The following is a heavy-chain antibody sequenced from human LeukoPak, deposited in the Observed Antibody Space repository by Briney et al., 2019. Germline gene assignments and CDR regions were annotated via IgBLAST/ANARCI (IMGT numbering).Heavy chain of an antibody. Sequence: GASVKVSCKASGYTFTGYYMHWVRQAPGQGLEWMGWINPNSGGTNYAQKFQGRVTMTRDTSISTAYMELSRLRSDDTAVYYCARDQEGATGYPDYWGQGTLVTVSS. V-gene: IGHV1-2*02. CDR3: ARDQEGATGYPDY. CDR2: INPNSGGT. D-gene: IGHD1-26*01. CDR1: GYTFTGYY. J-gene: IGHJ4*02.